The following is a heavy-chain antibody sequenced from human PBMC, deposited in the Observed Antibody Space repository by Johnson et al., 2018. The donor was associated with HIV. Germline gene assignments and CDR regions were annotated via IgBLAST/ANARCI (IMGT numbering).Heavy chain of an antibody. Sequence: VQLVESGGVVVQPGGSLRLSCAASGFTFDDYAMHWVRQAPGKGLEWVSGISWNSGSIGYADSVKGRFTISRDNAKNSLYLQMNSLRAEDTALYYCARDCSSTSCYEFDTSDIWGQGTMVTVSS. CDR1: GFTFDDYA. CDR3: ARDCSSTSCYEFDTSDI. D-gene: IGHD2-2*01. V-gene: IGHV3-9*01. CDR2: ISWNSGSI. J-gene: IGHJ3*02.